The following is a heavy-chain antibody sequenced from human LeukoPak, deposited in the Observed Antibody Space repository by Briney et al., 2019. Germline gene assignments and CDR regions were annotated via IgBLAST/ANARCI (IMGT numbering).Heavy chain of an antibody. CDR3: ASRYYDFWSGYYRLDY. J-gene: IGHJ4*02. Sequence: GGSLRLSCAASGFTFSSYAMSWVRQAPGKGLEWVSAISGSGGSTYYADSVKGRFTIFRDNSKNTLYLQMNSLRAEDTAVYYCASRYYDFWSGYYRLDYWGQGTLVTVSS. CDR2: ISGSGGST. D-gene: IGHD3-3*01. V-gene: IGHV3-23*01. CDR1: GFTFSSYA.